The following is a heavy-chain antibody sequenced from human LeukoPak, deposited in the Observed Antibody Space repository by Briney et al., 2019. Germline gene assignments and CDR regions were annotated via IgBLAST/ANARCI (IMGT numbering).Heavy chain of an antibody. D-gene: IGHD3-10*01. CDR1: GGSISSYF. J-gene: IGHJ3*02. CDR3: ARHGGVVRGEGSDAFDI. V-gene: IGHV4-59*08. CDR2: VSNSGST. Sequence: SETLSLTCTVSGGSISSYFWSWIRKPPGKGLEWIGYVSNSGSTNSNPSLKSRLTISADTSKNQFSLKMSSVTAADTAVYYCARHGGVVRGEGSDAFDIWGQGTLVIVSS.